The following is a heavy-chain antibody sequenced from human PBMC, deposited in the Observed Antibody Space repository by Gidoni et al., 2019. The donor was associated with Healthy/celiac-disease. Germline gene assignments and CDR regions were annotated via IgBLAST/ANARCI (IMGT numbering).Heavy chain of an antibody. CDR2: ISYDGSNK. CDR3: AKDGPKWELLSP. V-gene: IGHV3-30*18. Sequence: QVQLVESGGGVVQPGRSLRLSCAASGFTFSSYGMHWVRQAPGKGLEWVAVISYDGSNKYYADSVKGRFTISRDNSKNTLYLQMNSLRAEDTAVYYCAKDGPKWELLSPWGQGTLVTVSS. D-gene: IGHD1-26*01. J-gene: IGHJ4*02. CDR1: GFTFSSYG.